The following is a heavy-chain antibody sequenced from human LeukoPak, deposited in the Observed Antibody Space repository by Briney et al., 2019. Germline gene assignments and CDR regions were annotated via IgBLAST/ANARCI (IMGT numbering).Heavy chain of an antibody. V-gene: IGHV5-10-1*01. CDR2: IDPSDSYT. D-gene: IGHD3-10*01. CDR1: GYSFTSCW. CDR3: ARQSYYYGSGSYYEQHY. J-gene: IGHJ4*02. Sequence: GESLRISCKGSGYSFTSCWISWVRQMPGKGLEWMGMIDPSDSYTNYSPSFQGHVTISADKSISTAYLQWSSLKASDTAMYYCARQSYYYGSGSYYEQHYWGQGTLVTVSS.